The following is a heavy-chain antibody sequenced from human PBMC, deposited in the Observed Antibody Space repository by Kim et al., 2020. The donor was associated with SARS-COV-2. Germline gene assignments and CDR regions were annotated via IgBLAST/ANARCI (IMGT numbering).Heavy chain of an antibody. V-gene: IGHV4-39*01. Sequence: SETLSLTCTVSGGSISSSSYYWGWIRQPPGKGLEWIGSIYYSGSTYYNPSLKSRVTISVDTSKNQFSLKLSSVTAADTAVYYCARSLLLYDFWSGYYLGYLDHWGRDTVVSVSS. CDR1: GGSISSSSYY. CDR3: ARSLLLYDFWSGYYLGYLDH. CDR2: IYYSGST. J-gene: IGHJ4*02. D-gene: IGHD3-3*01.